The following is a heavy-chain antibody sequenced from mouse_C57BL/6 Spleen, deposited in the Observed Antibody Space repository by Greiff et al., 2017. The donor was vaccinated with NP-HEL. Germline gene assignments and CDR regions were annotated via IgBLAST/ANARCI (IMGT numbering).Heavy chain of an antibody. CDR3: ARWGTTVYYFDY. Sequence: VQVVESGPELVKPGASVKISCKASGYAFSSSWMNWVKQRPGKGLEWIGRIYPGDGDTNYNGKFKGKATLTADKSSSTAYMQLSSLTSEDSAVYFCARWGTTVYYFDYWGQGTTLTVSS. CDR1: GYAFSSSW. D-gene: IGHD1-1*01. V-gene: IGHV1-82*01. CDR2: IYPGDGDT. J-gene: IGHJ2*01.